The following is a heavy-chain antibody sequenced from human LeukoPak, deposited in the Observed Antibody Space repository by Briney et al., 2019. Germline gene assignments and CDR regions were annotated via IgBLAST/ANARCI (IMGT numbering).Heavy chain of an antibody. CDR1: GFTFSGYS. D-gene: IGHD5-24*01. CDR2: ISYDGTKE. J-gene: IGHJ6*02. CDR3: AKEEGDGYNSHYYYYYGMDV. Sequence: GGSLRLSCAASGFTFSGYSMDWVRQAPGKGLEWVAVISYDGTKEYYADSVKGRFTISRDNSKNTVYLQMNSLRAEDTAVYYCAKEEGDGYNSHYYYYYGMDVWGQGTTVTVSS. V-gene: IGHV3-30-3*01.